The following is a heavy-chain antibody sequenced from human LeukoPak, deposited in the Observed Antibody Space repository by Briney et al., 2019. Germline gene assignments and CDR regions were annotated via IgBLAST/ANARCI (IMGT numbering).Heavy chain of an antibody. V-gene: IGHV3-7*03. J-gene: IGHJ4*02. CDR2: IKRDGSEK. Sequence: GGSLRLSCAASGFTFNSYWMNWVRQAPGKGLEWVANIKRDGSEKFYVDSVKGRFTISRDNAKNSLDLQMNSLRVEDTAVYYCARLGPASSGWPESFDYWGQGTLVTVSS. CDR3: ARLGPASSGWPESFDY. D-gene: IGHD6-19*01. CDR1: GFTFNSYW.